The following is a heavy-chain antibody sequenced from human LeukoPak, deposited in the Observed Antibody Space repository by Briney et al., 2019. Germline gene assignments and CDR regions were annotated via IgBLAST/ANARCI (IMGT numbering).Heavy chain of an antibody. CDR2: INPNSGGT. CDR1: GYTFTGYY. CDR3: ARASRSTNSGITLRSAFEI. Sequence: ASVKVSCKASGYTFTGYYMHWVRQAPGQGLEWMGWINPNSGGTNYAQKFQGRVTMTRDTSISTAYMELSRLRSDDTAVYYCARASRSTNSGITLRSAFEIWGQGTMVTVSS. J-gene: IGHJ3*02. D-gene: IGHD1-26*01. V-gene: IGHV1-2*02.